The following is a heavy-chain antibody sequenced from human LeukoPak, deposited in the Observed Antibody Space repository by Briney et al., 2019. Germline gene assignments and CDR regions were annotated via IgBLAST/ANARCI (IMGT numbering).Heavy chain of an antibody. CDR3: ARGAGPADAFDI. Sequence: ASVKVSCKASGGTFSSYAISWERQAPGQGLEWMGGIIPIFGTANYAQKFQGRVTITADESTSTAYMELSSLRSEDTAVYYCARGAGPADAFDIWGQGTMVTVSS. CDR1: GGTFSSYA. CDR2: IIPIFGTA. V-gene: IGHV1-69*13. D-gene: IGHD6-19*01. J-gene: IGHJ3*02.